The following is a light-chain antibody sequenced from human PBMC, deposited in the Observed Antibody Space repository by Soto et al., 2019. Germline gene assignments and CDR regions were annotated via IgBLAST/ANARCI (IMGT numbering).Light chain of an antibody. J-gene: IGKJ5*01. CDR3: QQYNDWPPKIT. CDR1: QSVSSN. V-gene: IGKV3-15*01. CDR2: GAS. Sequence: EIVMTQSPATLSVSPGERATVSCRASQSVSSNLAWYQQKPGQAPRLLIYGASTRATGIPARFSGSGSGTEFTLTISSLQSEDFAVYYCQQYNDWPPKITFGQGTRLEI.